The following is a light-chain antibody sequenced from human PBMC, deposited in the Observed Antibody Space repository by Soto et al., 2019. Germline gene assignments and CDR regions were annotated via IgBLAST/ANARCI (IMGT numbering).Light chain of an antibody. Sequence: EIVLTQSPRTLTLSPGERATLSCRASQSVSSNSLAWYQHKRGQAPRLLIHGASSRATGIPDRFSGSGSGTDFTLTISRLEPEDFAVYYCQQYGGSPRTFGQGTKVHIK. CDR2: GAS. J-gene: IGKJ1*01. V-gene: IGKV3-20*01. CDR1: QSVSSNS. CDR3: QQYGGSPRT.